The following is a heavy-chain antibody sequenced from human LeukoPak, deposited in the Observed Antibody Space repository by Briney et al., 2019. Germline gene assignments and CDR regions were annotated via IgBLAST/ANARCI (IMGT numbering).Heavy chain of an antibody. V-gene: IGHV4-30-2*01. CDR3: ARDHSSSDAFDI. D-gene: IGHD3-22*01. CDR2: IYHSGST. Sequence: PSETLSLTCAVSGGSISSGGYSWSWIRQPPGKGLEWIGYIYHSGSTYYNPSLKSRVTISVDRSKNQFSLKLSSVTAADTAVYYCARDHSSSDAFDIWGQGTTVTVSS. J-gene: IGHJ3*02. CDR1: GGSISSGGYS.